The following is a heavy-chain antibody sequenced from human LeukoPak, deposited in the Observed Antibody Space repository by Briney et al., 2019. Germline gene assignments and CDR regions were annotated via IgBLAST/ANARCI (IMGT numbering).Heavy chain of an antibody. CDR1: GFTFSSYG. CDR3: ARDGGSSGYHDALDI. CDR2: IWYDGRNK. D-gene: IGHD3-22*01. V-gene: IGHV3-33*08. Sequence: GGSLRLSCAASGFTFSSYGMHGVRQAPGRGLEWVALIWYDGRNKYYADSVKGRFTISRDNSKNTLSLQLNSLRDEDTAVYYCARDGGSSGYHDALDIWGQGTMVTVSA. J-gene: IGHJ3*02.